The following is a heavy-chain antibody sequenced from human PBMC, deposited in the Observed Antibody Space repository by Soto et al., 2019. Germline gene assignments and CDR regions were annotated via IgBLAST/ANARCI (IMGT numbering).Heavy chain of an antibody. D-gene: IGHD1-26*01. CDR2: ISAYNGNT. Sequence: QVQLVQSGAEVKKPGASVKVSCKASGYTFTNYGIIWVRQAPGQGLEWMGWISAYNGNTNYAQKLQGRATMTTDTPTGTAYMELRRLRSDDTAVYYCARDRGSYALDFWGQGTLVTVSS. J-gene: IGHJ4*02. V-gene: IGHV1-18*01. CDR3: ARDRGSYALDF. CDR1: GYTFTNYG.